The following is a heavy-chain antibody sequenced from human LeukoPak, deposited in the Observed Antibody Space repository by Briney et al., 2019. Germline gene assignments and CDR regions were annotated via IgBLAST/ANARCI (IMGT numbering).Heavy chain of an antibody. V-gene: IGHV4-59*01. CDR1: GASISSYY. D-gene: IGHD3-3*01. CDR3: ASALGYDFWLAYYTFEY. CDR2: ISLSGT. J-gene: IGHJ4*01. Sequence: SETLSLTCTVSGASISSYYRSWIRQPPGKGLEWIGYISLSGTNYNPSLKSRVTTSTDTTMNQFSLRLRSVTAAETAVYYCASALGYDFWLAYYTFEYWGHGILGTVSS.